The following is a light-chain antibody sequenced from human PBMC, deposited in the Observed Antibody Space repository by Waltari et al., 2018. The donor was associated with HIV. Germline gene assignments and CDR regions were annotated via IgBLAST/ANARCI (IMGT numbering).Light chain of an antibody. J-gene: IGLJ2*01. CDR2: QDR. CDR1: NLTNNY. Sequence: SYDLTQAPSVSVSPGQTAKINCSGDNLTNNYASWYQQKPGQSPLLVIFQDRKRPSGIPERFSGSSSGNTATLTISGTQSVDEADYFCQAWDNNTVIFGGGTKVTVL. V-gene: IGLV3-1*01. CDR3: QAWDNNTVI.